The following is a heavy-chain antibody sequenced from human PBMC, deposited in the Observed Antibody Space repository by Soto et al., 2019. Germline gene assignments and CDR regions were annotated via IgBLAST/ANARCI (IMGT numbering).Heavy chain of an antibody. CDR2: ISAYNGNT. V-gene: IGHV1-18*01. Sequence: QVQLVQSGGEVKKPGASVKVSCKASGYTFTNYGFSWVRQAPGQGLEWMGWISAYNGNTKYAQKFQGIVTMTTDTSTSTASMELRSLRSDDTAVYYCARDVDDSVLRKPFEIWGQGTMVTVSS. J-gene: IGHJ3*02. D-gene: IGHD3-22*01. CDR1: GYTFTNYG. CDR3: ARDVDDSVLRKPFEI.